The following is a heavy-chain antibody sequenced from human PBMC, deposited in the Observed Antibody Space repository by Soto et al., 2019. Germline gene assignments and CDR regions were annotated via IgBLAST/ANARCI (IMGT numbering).Heavy chain of an antibody. D-gene: IGHD3-22*01. CDR3: ARGVYGNSGYIIGFFHY. V-gene: IGHV4-4*02. CDR2: IFHSGTT. Sequence: SETLSLTCVVSGGSISSSNWWTWVRQPPGKGLEWIGEIFHSGTTNYNPSLKSRVTISVDKSKNQFSLKLNSVTAADTDVYYCARGVYGNSGYIIGFFHYWGQAALVTVSS. CDR1: GGSISSSNW. J-gene: IGHJ4*02.